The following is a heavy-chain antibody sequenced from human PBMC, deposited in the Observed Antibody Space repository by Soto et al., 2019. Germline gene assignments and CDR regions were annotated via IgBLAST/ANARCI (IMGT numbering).Heavy chain of an antibody. V-gene: IGHV4-34*01. CDR3: ARAPIAAAPPHFDY. CDR1: GGSFSGYY. CDR2: INHSGST. Sequence: KPSETLSLTCAVYGGSFSGYYWSWIRQPPGKGLEWIGEINHSGSTNYNPSLKSRVTISVDTSKNQFSLKLSFVTAADTAVYYCARAPIAAAPPHFDYWGQGTLVTVSS. D-gene: IGHD6-13*01. J-gene: IGHJ4*02.